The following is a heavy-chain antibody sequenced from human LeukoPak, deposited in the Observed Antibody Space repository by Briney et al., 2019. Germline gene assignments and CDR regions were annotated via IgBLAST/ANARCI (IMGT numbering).Heavy chain of an antibody. V-gene: IGHV3-7*01. CDR3: ARVSTVPSVGY. J-gene: IGHJ4*02. D-gene: IGHD4-11*01. Sequence: GGSLRLSCAVSGFTFSNYWMSWVRQTPGRGLEWVANIKPDGGGKYYVDSVKDRFTISRDNAKNSLYLQMNSLRAEDTAVYYCARVSTVPSVGYWGRGTLVTVSS. CDR1: GFTFSNYW. CDR2: IKPDGGGK.